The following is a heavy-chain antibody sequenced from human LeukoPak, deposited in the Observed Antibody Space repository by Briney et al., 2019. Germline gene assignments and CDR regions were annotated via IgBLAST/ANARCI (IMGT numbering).Heavy chain of an antibody. CDR1: GDSVSSNSAA. J-gene: IGHJ6*02. CDR3: AGGSGLEEGDYYYYNGMDV. Sequence: SQTLSLTCAISGDSVSSNSAAWNWIRQSPSRGLEWLGRTYYRSEWYSDYAVSVKSRITINPDTSKNQFSLQLNSVTPEDTAVYYCAGGSGLEEGDYYYYNGMDVWGQGTTVTVSS. CDR2: TYYRSEWYS. D-gene: IGHD1-1*01. V-gene: IGHV6-1*01.